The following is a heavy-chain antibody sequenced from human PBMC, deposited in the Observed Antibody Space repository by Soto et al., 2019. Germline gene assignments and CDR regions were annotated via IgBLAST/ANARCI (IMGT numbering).Heavy chain of an antibody. CDR2: ISPYTGNT. CDR3: VMVDNYVTPTPQDV. CDR1: GYIFVNYG. Sequence: QVQLAQSGDEVKKPGASVKVSCKASGYIFVNYGIAWVRQAPGQGLEWMGWISPYTGNTHSATQVQGRLTMTTDTSTSTAYMDLGSLTSDDTAVYYCVMVDNYVTPTPQDVWGQGTMVTVSS. D-gene: IGHD3-16*01. J-gene: IGHJ6*02. V-gene: IGHV1-18*01.